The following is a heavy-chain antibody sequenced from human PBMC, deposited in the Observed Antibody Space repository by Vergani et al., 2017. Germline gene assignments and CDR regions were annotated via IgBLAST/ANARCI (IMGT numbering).Heavy chain of an antibody. CDR1: DYSISRGYY. CDR3: ARLLGYCSGGSCFSGGFFDH. J-gene: IGHJ4*02. V-gene: IGHV4-38-2*01. D-gene: IGHD2-15*01. Sequence: QVQLQESGPGLVKPSETLSLTCVVSDYSISRGYYWGWIRQPPGKGLEWIGSINHSGSTSYNPSLKSRVTISVDMSKNQFSLKLSSVTAADTAVYYCARLLGYCSGGSCFSGGFFDHWGQGTLATVSS. CDR2: INHSGST.